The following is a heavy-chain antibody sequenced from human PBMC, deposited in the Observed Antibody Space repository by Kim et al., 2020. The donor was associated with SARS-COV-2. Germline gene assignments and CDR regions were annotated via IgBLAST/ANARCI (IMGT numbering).Heavy chain of an antibody. CDR3: AREERVLGIGVGYSYFDY. V-gene: IGHV1-18*04. CDR2: ISSNNGNT. Sequence: ASVKVSCKASGYTFTNYGINWVRQAPGQGLEWMGWISSNNGNTNYAQKLQGRVTMTTDTSTSTAYMELRSLRSDDTAVYYCAREERVLGIGVGYSYFDYWGERDLVTVSS. J-gene: IGHJ4*02. D-gene: IGHD6-19*01. CDR1: GYTFTNYG.